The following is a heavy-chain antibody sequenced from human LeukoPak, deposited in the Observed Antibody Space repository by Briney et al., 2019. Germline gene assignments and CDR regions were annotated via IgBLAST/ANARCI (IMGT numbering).Heavy chain of an antibody. CDR2: ISGSGGST. J-gene: IGHJ5*02. Sequence: GGSLRLSCAASGFTFSSYAMSWVRQAPGKGLEWVSAISGSGGSTHYADSVKGRFTISRDNAKNSLYLQMNSLRAEDTAVYYCAREGWLNWFDPWGQGTLVTVSS. D-gene: IGHD5-12*01. V-gene: IGHV3-23*01. CDR1: GFTFSSYA. CDR3: AREGWLNWFDP.